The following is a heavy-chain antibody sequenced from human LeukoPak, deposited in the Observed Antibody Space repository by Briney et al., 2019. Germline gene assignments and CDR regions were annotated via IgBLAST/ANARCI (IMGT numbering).Heavy chain of an antibody. CDR3: AKIDSSGSH. CDR2: INTDGTVT. V-gene: IGHV3-74*01. J-gene: IGHJ4*02. CDR1: GFSFSKYW. Sequence: GGSLRLSCAASGFSFSKYWMLRVRQAPGKGLESVSRINTDGTVTTYADSVKGRFTVSRDNADNTMFLQMNSVRDEDTAVYYCAKIDSSGSHWGQGTLVTVSS. D-gene: IGHD3-22*01.